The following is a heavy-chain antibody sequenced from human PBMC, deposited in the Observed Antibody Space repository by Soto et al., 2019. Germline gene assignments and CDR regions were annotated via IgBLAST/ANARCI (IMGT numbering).Heavy chain of an antibody. D-gene: IGHD5-12*01. CDR2: IWYDGSNK. CDR3: ARDQKWPVPYYFDY. Sequence: QVQLVESGGGVVQPGRSLRLSCAASGFTFSSYGMHWVRQAPGKGLEWVAVIWYDGSNKYYADSVKGRFTISRDNSKNTLYLQMNSLRAADTAVYYTARDQKWPVPYYFDYWGQGTLVTVSS. CDR1: GFTFSSYG. V-gene: IGHV3-33*01. J-gene: IGHJ4*02.